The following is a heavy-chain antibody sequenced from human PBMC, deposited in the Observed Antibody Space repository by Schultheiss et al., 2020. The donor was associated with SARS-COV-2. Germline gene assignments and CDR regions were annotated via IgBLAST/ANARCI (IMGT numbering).Heavy chain of an antibody. V-gene: IGHV3-23*01. CDR1: GFLFSRSA. CDR2: ISGSGGST. Sequence: GGSLRLSCAASGFLFSRSAMHWVRQAPGKGLEWVSAISGSGGSTYYADSVKGRFTISRDNAKNSLYLQMNSLRAEDTAVYYCARDEDKLFDYWGQGTLVTVSS. J-gene: IGHJ4*02. CDR3: ARDEDKLFDY.